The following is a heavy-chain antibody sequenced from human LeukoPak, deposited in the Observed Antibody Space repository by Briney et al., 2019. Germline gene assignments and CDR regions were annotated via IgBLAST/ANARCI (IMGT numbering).Heavy chain of an antibody. J-gene: IGHJ5*02. CDR2: INHSGST. CDR3: ARVPASSSSSWFDP. Sequence: PSETLSLTCAVYGGSFSGYYWSWIRQPPGKGLEWIGEINHSGSTNYNPSLKSRVTISVDTSKNQFSLKLSSVTAADTAVYYCARVPASSSSSWFDPWGQGTLVTVSS. CDR1: GGSFSGYY. D-gene: IGHD6-6*01. V-gene: IGHV4-34*01.